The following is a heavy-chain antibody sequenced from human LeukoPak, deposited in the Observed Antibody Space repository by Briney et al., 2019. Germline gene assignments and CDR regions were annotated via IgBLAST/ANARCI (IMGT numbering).Heavy chain of an antibody. CDR2: IIPILGIA. CDR3: ARDYYYDSSGYYSTWHY. J-gene: IGHJ4*02. V-gene: IGHV1-69*04. CDR1: GYTFISYY. D-gene: IGHD3-22*01. Sequence: ASVKVSCKASGYTFISYYMHWVRQAPGQGLEWMGRIIPILGIANYAQKFQGRVTITADKSTSTAYMELSSLRSEDTAVYYCARDYYYDSSGYYSTWHYWGQGTLVTVSS.